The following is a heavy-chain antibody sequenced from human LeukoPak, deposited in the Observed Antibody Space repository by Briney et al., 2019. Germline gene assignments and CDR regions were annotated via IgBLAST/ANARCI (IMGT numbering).Heavy chain of an antibody. CDR3: ARCFRIRPEVGAMGAFDI. Sequence: ASVKVSCKASGYTFTGYYMHWVRQAPGQGLEWMGWINPNSGGTNYAQKFRGRVTMTRDTSISTAYMELSRLRSDDTAVYYCARCFRIRPEVGAMGAFDIWGQGTMVTVSS. CDR2: INPNSGGT. V-gene: IGHV1-2*02. D-gene: IGHD1-26*01. J-gene: IGHJ3*02. CDR1: GYTFTGYY.